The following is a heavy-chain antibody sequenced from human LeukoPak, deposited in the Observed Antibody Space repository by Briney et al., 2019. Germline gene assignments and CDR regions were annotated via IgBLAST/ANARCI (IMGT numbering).Heavy chain of an antibody. Sequence: SETLSLTCTVSGGSISSYYWSWIRQPPGKGLEWIGYIYYSGSTNYNPSLKSRVTISVDTSKNQFSLKLSSVTAADTAVYYCARERWVPYYFDYWGQGTLVTVSS. D-gene: IGHD3-16*01. CDR1: GGSISSYY. CDR2: IYYSGST. V-gene: IGHV4-59*01. CDR3: ARERWVPYYFDY. J-gene: IGHJ4*02.